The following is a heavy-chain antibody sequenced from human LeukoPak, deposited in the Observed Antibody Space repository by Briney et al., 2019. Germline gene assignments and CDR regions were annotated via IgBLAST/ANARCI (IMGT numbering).Heavy chain of an antibody. CDR3: ARSPLGYCSGGSCYSRYYYYGMDV. V-gene: IGHV5-51*01. D-gene: IGHD2-15*01. CDR1: GYSFTSYW. Sequence: GESLKIYCKGSGYSFTSYWIGWVRQMPGKGLEWMGIIYPCDSDTRYSPPFQGQVTISADKSVSSAYLQWSSLKASDTAMYYCARSPLGYCSGGSCYSRYYYYGMDVWGEGTTVTVSS. CDR2: IYPCDSDT. J-gene: IGHJ6*04.